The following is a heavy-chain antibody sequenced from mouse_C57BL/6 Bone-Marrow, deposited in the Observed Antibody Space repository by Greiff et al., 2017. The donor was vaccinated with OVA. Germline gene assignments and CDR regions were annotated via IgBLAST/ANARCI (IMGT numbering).Heavy chain of an antibody. J-gene: IGHJ1*03. CDR2: IDPEDGDT. CDR1: GFNIKDYY. Sequence: VQLQQSGAELVRPGASVKLSCTASGFNIKDYYMHWVKQRPEQGLEWIGRIDPEDGDTEYAPKFQGKATMTADTSSNTAYLQLSSLTSEDTAVYYCTRDYYGSSPYWYFDVWGTGTTVTVSS. D-gene: IGHD1-1*01. CDR3: TRDYYGSSPYWYFDV. V-gene: IGHV14-1*01.